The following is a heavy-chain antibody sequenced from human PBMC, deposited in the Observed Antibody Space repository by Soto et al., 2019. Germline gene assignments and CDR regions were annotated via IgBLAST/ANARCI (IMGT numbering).Heavy chain of an antibody. Sequence: GGSLRLSCAASGFTFSSYGMTWVRQAPGKGLEWVSFSSATGAGTYYADSVKGRFTISRGNSKNTLYLQMTSLRADDTAVYYCAKDRRAGGNYGFYSDFWGQGALVTVSS. J-gene: IGHJ4*02. V-gene: IGHV3-23*01. D-gene: IGHD1-7*01. CDR3: AKDRRAGGNYGFYSDF. CDR2: SSATGAGT. CDR1: GFTFSSYG.